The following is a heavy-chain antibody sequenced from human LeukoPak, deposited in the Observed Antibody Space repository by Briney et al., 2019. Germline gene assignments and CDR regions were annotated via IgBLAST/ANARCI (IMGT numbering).Heavy chain of an antibody. V-gene: IGHV4-34*01. CDR2: INHSGST. CDR1: GGSFSGYY. D-gene: IGHD2-15*01. J-gene: IGHJ5*02. CDR3: ARGPPLYCSGGSCYEPYWFDP. Sequence: SETLSLTCAVYGGSFSGYYWSWIRQPPGKGLEWIGEINHSGSTNYNPSLKSRVTISVDTSKNQFSLKLSSVTAADTAVYYCARGPPLYCSGGSCYEPYWFDPWGQGTLVTVSS.